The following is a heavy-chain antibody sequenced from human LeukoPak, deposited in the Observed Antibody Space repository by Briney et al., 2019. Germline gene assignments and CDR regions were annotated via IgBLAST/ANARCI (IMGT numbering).Heavy chain of an antibody. V-gene: IGHV4-31*03. J-gene: IGHJ6*04. CDR1: GGSISSGGYY. CDR3: ARDNRRFGMDV. Sequence: SETLSLTCTVSGGSISSGGYYWSWIRQHPGKGLEWIGYVYYSGSTYYNPSLKSRVTISVDTSKNQFSLKLSSVTAADTAVYYCARDNRRFGMDVWGKGTTITVSS. CDR2: VYYSGST.